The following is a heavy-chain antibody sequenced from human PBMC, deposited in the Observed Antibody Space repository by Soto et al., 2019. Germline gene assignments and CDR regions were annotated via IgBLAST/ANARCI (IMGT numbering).Heavy chain of an antibody. CDR2: IIPIFGTA. CDR1: GGTFSSYA. CDR3: ARGIVVVPAADFYYYYYGMDV. D-gene: IGHD2-2*01. J-gene: IGHJ6*04. Sequence: SVKVSCKASGGTFSSYAISWVRQAPGQGLEWMGGIIPIFGTANYAQKFQGRVTITADESTSTAYMELSSLRSEDTAVYYCARGIVVVPAADFYYYYYGMDVWGKGTMVTVYS. V-gene: IGHV1-69*13.